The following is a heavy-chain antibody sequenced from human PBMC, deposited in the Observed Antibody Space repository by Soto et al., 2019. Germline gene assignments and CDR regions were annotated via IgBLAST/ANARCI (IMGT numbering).Heavy chain of an antibody. D-gene: IGHD6-13*01. CDR3: ARISSSSCTDY. J-gene: IGHJ4*02. Sequence: LSCAASGFTFNTYAMNWVRQAPGKGLEWVSAISADGAGTYYADSVKGRFTISRDNSKNTLSLQMNSLRAEDTAIFYCARISSSSCTDYWGQGTLVTVSS. CDR2: ISADGAGT. V-gene: IGHV3-23*01. CDR1: GFTFNTYA.